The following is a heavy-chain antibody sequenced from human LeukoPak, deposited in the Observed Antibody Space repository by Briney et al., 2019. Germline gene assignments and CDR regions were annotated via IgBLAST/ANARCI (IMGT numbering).Heavy chain of an antibody. CDR2: ISYDGSNK. J-gene: IGHJ4*02. D-gene: IGHD5-24*01. Sequence: TGGSLRLSCAASGFTFSSYAMHWVRQAPGKGLEWVAVISYDGSNKYYADSVKGRFTISRDNSKNTLYLQMNSLRAEDTAVYYCAAIDGYNLQGTNTLAYYFDYWGQGTLVTVSS. CDR1: GFTFSSYA. V-gene: IGHV3-30-3*01. CDR3: AAIDGYNLQGTNTLAYYFDY.